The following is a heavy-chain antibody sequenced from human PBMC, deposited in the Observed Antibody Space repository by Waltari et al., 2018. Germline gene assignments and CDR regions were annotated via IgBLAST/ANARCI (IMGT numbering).Heavy chain of an antibody. CDR2: IIPIVGTA. CDR3: AREKYSSSSVDY. D-gene: IGHD6-6*01. J-gene: IGHJ4*02. V-gene: IGHV1-69*01. CDR1: GGTFSSYA. Sequence: QVQLVQSGAEVKKPGSSVKVSCKASGGTFSSYAISWVRKAPGQGLDWMGGIIPIVGTANYAQKFQGRVTITADESTSTAYMELSSLRSEDTAVYYCAREKYSSSSVDYWGQGTLVTVSS.